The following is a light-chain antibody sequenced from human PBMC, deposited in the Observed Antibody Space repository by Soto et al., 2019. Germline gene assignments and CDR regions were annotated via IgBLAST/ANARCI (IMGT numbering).Light chain of an antibody. CDR2: GAS. J-gene: IGKJ4*01. CDR3: QQYGSPPLT. V-gene: IGKV3-20*01. CDR1: QSVSSSY. Sequence: EIVLTQSPGTLSLSPGEIATLSCRASQSVSSSYLAWYQQKPGQAPRLLIYGASSRATGIPDRFTVSGSGTDFTLTISRLEPEDFAVYYCQQYGSPPLTFGGGTKVEIK.